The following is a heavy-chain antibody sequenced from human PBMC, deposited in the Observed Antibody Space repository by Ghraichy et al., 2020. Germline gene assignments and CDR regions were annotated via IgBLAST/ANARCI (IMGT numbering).Heavy chain of an antibody. D-gene: IGHD3-10*01. CDR2: ITSFSSTI. Sequence: GGSLRLSCAASGFTFSNYNMNWVRQAPGKGLEWVSYITSFSSTIYYADSVKGRFTISRDNAKNSLYLQMNSLRDEDTAVYYCARGRPGSFDFWGQGTLVTVSS. CDR3: ARGRPGSFDF. V-gene: IGHV3-48*02. CDR1: GFTFSNYN. J-gene: IGHJ4*02.